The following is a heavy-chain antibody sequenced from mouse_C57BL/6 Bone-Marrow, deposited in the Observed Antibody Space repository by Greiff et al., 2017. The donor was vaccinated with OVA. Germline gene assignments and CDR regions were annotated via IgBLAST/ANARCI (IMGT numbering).Heavy chain of an antibody. D-gene: IGHD2-13*01. J-gene: IGHJ4*01. CDR3: TGCYGDYYAMDY. V-gene: IGHV1-5*01. Sequence: VQLQQSGTVLARPGASVKMSCKTSGYTFTSYWMHWVKQRPGQGLEWIGAIYPGNSDTSYNQKFKGKAKLTAVTSASTAYVKLSSLTNEDSAVYYCTGCYGDYYAMDYWGQGTSVTVSS. CDR2: IYPGNSDT. CDR1: GYTFTSYW.